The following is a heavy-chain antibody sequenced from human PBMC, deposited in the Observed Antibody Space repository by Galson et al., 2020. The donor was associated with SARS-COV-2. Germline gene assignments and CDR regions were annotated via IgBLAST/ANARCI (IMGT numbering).Heavy chain of an antibody. CDR1: GFTFTNYW. D-gene: IGHD6-13*01. Sequence: GESLKISCKTSGFTFTNYWIAWVRQVPGKGLEWVGIIDPRVSDIRYSPSFQGQVTISADVSTNTAYLQWSSLKASDTAMYYCARHRAAGGNYYYGMDFWGQGTTVTVSS. CDR3: ARHRAAGGNYYYGMDF. V-gene: IGHV5-51*01. J-gene: IGHJ6*02. CDR2: IDPRVSDI.